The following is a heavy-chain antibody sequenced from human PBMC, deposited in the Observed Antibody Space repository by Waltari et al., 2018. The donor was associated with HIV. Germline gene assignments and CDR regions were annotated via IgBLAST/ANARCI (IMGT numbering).Heavy chain of an antibody. V-gene: IGHV3-23*04. D-gene: IGHD6-13*01. CDR3: AILIAAAGDFDY. CDR2: ISGSDGNT. CDR1: GFALRSYV. J-gene: IGHJ4*02. Sequence: EVQLVESGGGLVQPGGSLRLSCAASGFALRSYVMSWVRQAPGKGVEWFSTISGSDGNTYYPDSVQGRFTISRDNSKNTLFLQLNSLRAEDTAVYYCAILIAAAGDFDYWGQGTLVTVSS.